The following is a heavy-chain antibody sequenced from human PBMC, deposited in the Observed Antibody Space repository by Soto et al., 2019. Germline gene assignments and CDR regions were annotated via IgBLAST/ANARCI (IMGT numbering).Heavy chain of an antibody. CDR3: ARPLWFGELLNFYY. CDR2: ISGSGGST. J-gene: IGHJ4*02. Sequence: EVQLLESGGGLVQPGGSLRLSCAASGFTFSSYAMSWVRQAPGKGLEWVSAISGSGGSTYYADSVKGRFTISRDNSKNTLCLQMNSLRAEDTAVYYCARPLWFGELLNFYYWGQGTLVTVSS. CDR1: GFTFSSYA. D-gene: IGHD3-10*01. V-gene: IGHV3-23*01.